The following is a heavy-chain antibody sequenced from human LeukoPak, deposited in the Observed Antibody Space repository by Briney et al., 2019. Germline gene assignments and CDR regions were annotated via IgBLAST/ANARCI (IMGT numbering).Heavy chain of an antibody. CDR2: INPNSGGT. J-gene: IGHJ6*03. CDR3: ARQATCYYYYMDV. D-gene: IGHD2-15*01. V-gene: IGHV1-2*02. CDR1: GYTFTGYY. Sequence: ASMKVSCKASGYTFTGYYMHWVRQAPGQGLEWMGWINPNSGGTNYAQKFQDRVTMTRDTSISTAYMELSRLRSDDTAVYYCARQATCYYYYMDVWGKGTTVTVSS.